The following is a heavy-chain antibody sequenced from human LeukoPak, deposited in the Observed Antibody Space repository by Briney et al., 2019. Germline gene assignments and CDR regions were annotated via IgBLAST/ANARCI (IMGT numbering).Heavy chain of an antibody. Sequence: GGSLRLFCAASVFIFSTSWMYGVRQAPGKGLVWVSRIGPDGTDKRYGDAVKGRFTIYRDNAENELYLQMKSLRAEDTAVYYCASYNWGNWMDAWGQGTLVSVS. J-gene: IGHJ5*02. D-gene: IGHD7-27*01. CDR1: VFIFSTSW. V-gene: IGHV3-74*01. CDR3: ASYNWGNWMDA. CDR2: IGPDGTDK.